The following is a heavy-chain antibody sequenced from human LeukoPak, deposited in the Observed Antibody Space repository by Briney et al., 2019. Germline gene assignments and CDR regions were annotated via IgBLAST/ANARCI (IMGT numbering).Heavy chain of an antibody. CDR2: ISSTSRYI. V-gene: IGHV3-21*05. D-gene: IGHD6-13*01. J-gene: IGHJ4*02. Sequence: GGSLRLSCAASGFTFSSYEMNWVRQAPGKGLEWGSYISSTSRYIYQADSVKGRFTISRDNAKNSLYLQMNSLRAEDTAMYYCATEELVAAGTVLDYWGQGTLVTVSS. CDR3: ATEELVAAGTVLDY. CDR1: GFTFSSYE.